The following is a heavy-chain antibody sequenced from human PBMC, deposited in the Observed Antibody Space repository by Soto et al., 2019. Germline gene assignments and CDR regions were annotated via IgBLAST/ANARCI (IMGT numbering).Heavy chain of an antibody. Sequence: GASVKVSCKASGGTFSSYALSWVRQAPGQGLEWMGGIIPIFGTANYAQKFQGRVTITADESTSTAYMELSSLRSEDTAVYYCARVGSSDDYYYYYGMDVWGQGTTVTVSS. D-gene: IGHD3-10*01. CDR3: ARVGSSDDYYYYYGMDV. CDR1: GGTFSSYA. CDR2: IIPIFGTA. V-gene: IGHV1-69*13. J-gene: IGHJ6*02.